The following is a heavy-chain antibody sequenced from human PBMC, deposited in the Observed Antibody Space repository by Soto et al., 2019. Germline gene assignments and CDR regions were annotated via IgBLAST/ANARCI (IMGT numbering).Heavy chain of an antibody. V-gene: IGHV3-23*01. D-gene: IGHD1-7*01. CDR1: GFSFRDFA. J-gene: IGHJ4*02. CDR2: ISDSGATT. CDR3: ATEDTGTGALDY. Sequence: EVQLLESGGGVVQPGGSLRLSCVASGFSFRDFAMSWGRQAPGKGLEWVVGISDSGATTYYADSVRGRFTISRDNSRNKVFLQLNYLRAEDTASYYCATEDTGTGALDYWGQGTLVIVSS.